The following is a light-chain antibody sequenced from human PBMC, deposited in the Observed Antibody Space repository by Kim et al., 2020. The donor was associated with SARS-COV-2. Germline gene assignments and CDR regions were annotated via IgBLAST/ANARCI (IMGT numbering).Light chain of an antibody. CDR2: EDN. CDR1: SGSIARNY. Sequence: KTVTNSCSGSSGSIARNYVQWYQRRQGSAPTTVIYEDNQRPSGVADRFSGSIDSASNSASLTISGLKTEDEADYYGQSYDSSNLWVFGGGTKLTVL. J-gene: IGLJ3*02. V-gene: IGLV6-57*02. CDR3: QSYDSSNLWV.